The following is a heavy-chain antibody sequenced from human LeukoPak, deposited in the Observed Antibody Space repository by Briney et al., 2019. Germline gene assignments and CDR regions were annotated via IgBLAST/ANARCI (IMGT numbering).Heavy chain of an antibody. CDR1: GGSFSGYN. V-gene: IGHV4-30-2*01. CDR3: ASEYSYGSTTFDY. Sequence: SETLSLTCAVYGGSFSGYNWSWIRQPPGKGLEWIGYIYHSGSTYYNPSLKSRVTISVDRSKNQFSLKLSSVTAADTAVYYCASEYSYGSTTFDYWGQGTLVTVSS. CDR2: IYHSGST. D-gene: IGHD5-18*01. J-gene: IGHJ4*02.